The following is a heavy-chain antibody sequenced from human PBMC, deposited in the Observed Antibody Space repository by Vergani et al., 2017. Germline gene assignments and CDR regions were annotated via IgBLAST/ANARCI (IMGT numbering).Heavy chain of an antibody. CDR2: IYNDGST. V-gene: IGHV3-53*01. Sequence: EVQLVESGGGLIQPGGSLRLSCAASGFTVNSNYMSWVRQAPGKGLEWVSVIYNDGSTFYADSVKGRFTLSSDNSKNTLYLQMNSLRAEDTAVYFCARDGGWYSSGWNSFHYWGQGSLVTVSS. J-gene: IGHJ4*02. CDR3: ARDGGWYSSGWNSFHY. CDR1: GFTVNSNY. D-gene: IGHD6-19*01.